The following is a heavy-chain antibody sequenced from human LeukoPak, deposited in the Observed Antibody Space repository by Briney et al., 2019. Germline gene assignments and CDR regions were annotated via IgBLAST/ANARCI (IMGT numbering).Heavy chain of an antibody. V-gene: IGHV3-43D*04. D-gene: IGHD2-2*01. CDR2: ISWDGGST. CDR3: AKDMSPSSGFDY. CDR1: GFNFDDYA. Sequence: PGGSLRLSCAASGFNFDDYAMHWVRQAPGKGLEWVSLISWDGGSTYYADSVKGRFTISRDNSKNSLYLQMNSLRAEDTALYYCAKDMSPSSGFDYWGQGTLVTVSS. J-gene: IGHJ4*02.